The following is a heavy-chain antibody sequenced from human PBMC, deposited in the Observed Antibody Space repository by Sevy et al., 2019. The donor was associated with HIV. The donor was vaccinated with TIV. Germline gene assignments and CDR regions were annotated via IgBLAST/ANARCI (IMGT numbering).Heavy chain of an antibody. CDR3: ARERQLVLDY. D-gene: IGHD6-13*01. V-gene: IGHV4-59*01. J-gene: IGHJ4*02. CDR1: GGSISNYY. Sequence: SETLSLTCTVSGGSISNYYWSWIRQPPGKGLEWIGYIYYSGSTNYNPSLKRRVTILVDTSKNQFSLKLSSVTAADTAVYYCARERQLVLDYWGQGTLVTVSS. CDR2: IYYSGST.